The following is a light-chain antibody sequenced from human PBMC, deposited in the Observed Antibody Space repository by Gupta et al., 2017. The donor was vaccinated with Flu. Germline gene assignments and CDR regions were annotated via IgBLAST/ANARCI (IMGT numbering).Light chain of an antibody. V-gene: IGLV2-11*03. CDR1: NNDVGNYDY. J-gene: IGLJ2*01. CDR3: CSYAGTFTFV. Sequence: TNNDVGNYDYVSWYQQHPGKAPKLMIYGVSKRPSGVPDRFSGSKSGNTASLAISGLQAEDEANYYCCSYAGTFTFVFGGGTKLTAL. CDR2: GVS.